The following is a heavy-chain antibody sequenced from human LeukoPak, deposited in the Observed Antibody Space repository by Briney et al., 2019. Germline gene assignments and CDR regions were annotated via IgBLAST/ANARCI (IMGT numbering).Heavy chain of an antibody. D-gene: IGHD3-10*02. J-gene: IGHJ3*02. V-gene: IGHV3-73*01. Sequence: GGSLRLSCAASGFTFSDSAIHWVRQASGKGLDSVGRIRTKANTYATAYAASVKGRFTISRDNAKNSLFLEMSSLRADDTAVYFCARDVEGGTFDIWGQGTTVTVSS. CDR2: IRTKANTYAT. CDR1: GFTFSDSA. CDR3: ARDVEGGTFDI.